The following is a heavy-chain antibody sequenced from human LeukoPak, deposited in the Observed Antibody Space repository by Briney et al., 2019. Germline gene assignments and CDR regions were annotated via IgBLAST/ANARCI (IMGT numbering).Heavy chain of an antibody. CDR2: ISSSGSTI. D-gene: IGHD2-2*01. CDR1: GFTFSDYY. CDR3: ARDGHVVPAAISHGMDV. V-gene: IGHV3-11*01. J-gene: IGHJ6*02. Sequence: GGSLRLSCAASGFTFSDYYMSWIRQAPGKGLEWVSYISSSGSTIYYADSVKGRFTISRDNAKNSLYLQMNSLRAEDTAVYYCARDGHVVPAAISHGMDVWGQGTTVTVSS.